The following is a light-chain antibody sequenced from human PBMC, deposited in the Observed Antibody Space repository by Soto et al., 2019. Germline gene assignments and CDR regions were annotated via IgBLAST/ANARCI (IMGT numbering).Light chain of an antibody. CDR3: QQSHSTPRT. J-gene: IGKJ3*01. V-gene: IGKV1-39*01. CDR2: AAS. CDR1: QSISSY. Sequence: DIQMTQSPSSLSAFVGDRVTITCRASQSISSYLNWYQQKPGKAPKLLIYAASSLQSGVPSRFSGSGSGTDFTLTISSLQHEDFATYYCQQSHSTPRTFGPGTKVDIK.